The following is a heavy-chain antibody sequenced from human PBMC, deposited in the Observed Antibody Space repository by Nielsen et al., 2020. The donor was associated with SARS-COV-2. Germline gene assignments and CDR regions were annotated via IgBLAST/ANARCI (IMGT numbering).Heavy chain of an antibody. CDR1: GFTFSSYA. J-gene: IGHJ4*02. CDR2: ISGSGGST. D-gene: IGHD3-3*01. V-gene: IGHV3-23*01. Sequence: GESLKISCAASGFTFSSYAMSWVRQAPGKGLEWVSAISGSGGSTYYAESVKGRFTISRDNSKNTLYLQMNSLRAEDTAVYYCARDLFFLNKMSGYLDYWGQGTLVTVSS. CDR3: ARDLFFLNKMSGYLDY.